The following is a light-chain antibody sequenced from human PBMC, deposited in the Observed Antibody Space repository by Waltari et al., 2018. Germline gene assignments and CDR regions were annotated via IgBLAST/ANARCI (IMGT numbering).Light chain of an antibody. CDR2: DVS. V-gene: IGLV2-14*01. CDR1: SSDVGRYTF. CDR3: CSFTSRSTWV. J-gene: IGLJ3*02. Sequence: QSALTHPASVSGSPGQSITISCTGTSSDVGRYTFVSWYQQHPGKAPKLLIFDVSNRPSVVSHRFSGSKSGNTASLTISGLQAEDESDYYCCSFTSRSTWVFGGGTKLTVL.